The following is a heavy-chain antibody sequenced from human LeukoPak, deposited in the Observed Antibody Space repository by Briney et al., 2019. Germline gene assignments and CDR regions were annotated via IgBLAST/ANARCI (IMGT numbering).Heavy chain of an antibody. J-gene: IGHJ4*02. CDR2: INWNGGST. D-gene: IGHD2-2*01. Sequence: GGSLRLSCAASGFTFDDYGMSWVRQAPGKGLEWVSGINWNGGSTGYADSVKGRFTISRDNAKNSLYLQMNSLRAEDTAVYYCAKGVYQLPNRGLIDYWGQGTLVTVSS. CDR1: GFTFDDYG. CDR3: AKGVYQLPNRGLIDY. V-gene: IGHV3-20*04.